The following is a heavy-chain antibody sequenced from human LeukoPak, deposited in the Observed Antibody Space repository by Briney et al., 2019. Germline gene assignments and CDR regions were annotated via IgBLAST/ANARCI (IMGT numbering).Heavy chain of an antibody. J-gene: IGHJ4*02. D-gene: IGHD3-3*01. CDR1: GYTFTGYY. CDR2: ITPNSGDT. Sequence: ASVKVSCKTSGYTFTGYYVHWVRQAPGQGLEWMGRITPNSGDTIYAQKFQGRATMTRDTSISAAYMELNILTSDDTAIYYCARDLVGGIWSAGFWGQGTLVTVSS. CDR3: ARDLVGGIWSAGF. V-gene: IGHV1-2*06.